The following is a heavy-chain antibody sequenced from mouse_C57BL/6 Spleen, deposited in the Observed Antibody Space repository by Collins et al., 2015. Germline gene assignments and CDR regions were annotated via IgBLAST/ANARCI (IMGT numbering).Heavy chain of an antibody. CDR2: SRNKANDYTT. CDR1: GFTFSDFY. J-gene: IGHJ3*01. D-gene: IGHD3-1*01. CDR3: ARGGSSGYVAFAY. V-gene: IGHV7-1*02. Sequence: GKLVESGGGLVQPGGSLRLSCATSGFTFSDFYMEWVRQPPGKRLEWIAASRNKANDYTTEYSASVKGRFIVSRDTSQSILYLQMNALRAEDTAIYYCARGGSSGYVAFAYWGQGTLVTVSA.